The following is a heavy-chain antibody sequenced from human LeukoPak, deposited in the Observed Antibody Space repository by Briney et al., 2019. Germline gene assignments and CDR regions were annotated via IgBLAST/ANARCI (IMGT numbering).Heavy chain of an antibody. CDR3: AREKAAAGIWFVY. CDR1: GYTFTGYY. V-gene: IGHV1-2*02. CDR2: INPNSGGT. D-gene: IGHD6-13*01. J-gene: IGHJ4*02. Sequence: GASVKVSCKASGYTFTGYYMHWVRQAPGQGLELMGWINPNSGGTNYAQKFQGRVTMTRDTSISTAYLELSRLRSDDTAVYYCAREKAAAGIWFVYWGQGTLVTVSS.